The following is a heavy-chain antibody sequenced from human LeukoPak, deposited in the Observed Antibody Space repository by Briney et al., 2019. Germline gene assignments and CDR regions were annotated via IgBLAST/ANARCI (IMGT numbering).Heavy chain of an antibody. V-gene: IGHV3-23*01. CDR2: ISGSGGST. Sequence: GGSLRLSCAASGFTFSSYSMNWVRQAPGKGLEWVSAISGSGGSTYYADSVKGRFTISRDDSKNTLYLQMNSLRAEDTAVYYCAKVETGTPDFPFDYWGQGTLVTVSS. CDR3: AKVETGTPDFPFDY. D-gene: IGHD1-1*01. J-gene: IGHJ4*02. CDR1: GFTFSSYS.